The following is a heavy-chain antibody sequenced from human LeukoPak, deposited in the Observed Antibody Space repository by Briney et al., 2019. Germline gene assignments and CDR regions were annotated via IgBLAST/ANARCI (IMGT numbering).Heavy chain of an antibody. CDR1: GHSDSSNSAA. Sequence: SHTHSLIYAISGHSDSSNSAAWNWIRQSPSRGLEWQGRTYYRYKRYNDSAVYVKNRITINSDHSKNEFSLQLNSLTAHDTASYYCSRGSRITVGGVFDYWGQGTLVTVSS. V-gene: IGHV6-1*01. J-gene: IGHJ4*02. CDR2: TYYRYKRYN. D-gene: IGHD3-16*01. CDR3: SRGSRITVGGVFDY.